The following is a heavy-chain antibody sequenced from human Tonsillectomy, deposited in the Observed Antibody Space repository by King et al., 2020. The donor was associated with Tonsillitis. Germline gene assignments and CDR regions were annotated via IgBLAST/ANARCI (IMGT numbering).Heavy chain of an antibody. CDR2: INPSDGSA. CDR3: SRGSIAADIDY. Sequence: VQLVESGAEVKKPGASVKVSCKASGYTFTRFYVHWVRQAPGQGLDWMGRINPSDGSASYALKFQGRVTMTRDTSTGTVYMELSSLRSDDTAVYYCSRGSIAADIDYWGQGALVTVSS. D-gene: IGHD6-13*01. J-gene: IGHJ4*02. CDR1: GYTFTRFY. V-gene: IGHV1-46*01.